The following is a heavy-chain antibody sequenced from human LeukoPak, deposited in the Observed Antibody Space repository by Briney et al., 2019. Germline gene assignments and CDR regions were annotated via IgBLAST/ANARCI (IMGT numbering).Heavy chain of an antibody. CDR1: GFTFSNAW. Sequence: GGSLRLSCAASGFTFSNAWMSWVRQAPGKGLEWVGRIKSKTDGGTTDYAAPVKGRFTISRDDSKNTLYLQMNSLRAEDAAVYFCARVACGTECYYRLDVWGQGTTVTVSS. CDR2: IKSKTDGGTT. D-gene: IGHD2-21*01. V-gene: IGHV3-15*01. CDR3: ARVACGTECYYRLDV. J-gene: IGHJ6*02.